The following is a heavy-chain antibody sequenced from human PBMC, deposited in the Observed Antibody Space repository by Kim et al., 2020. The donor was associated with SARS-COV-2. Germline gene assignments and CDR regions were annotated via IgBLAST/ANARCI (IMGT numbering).Heavy chain of an antibody. CDR1: GGTFSSYA. CDR2: IIPILGIA. D-gene: IGHD6-13*01. CDR3: ARDGYSSSWYEDY. Sequence: SVKVSCKASGGTFSSYAISWVRQAPGQGLEWMGRIIPILGIANYAQKFQGRVTITADKSTSTAYMELSSLRSEDTAVYYCARDGYSSSWYEDYWGQGTLVTVSS. J-gene: IGHJ4*02. V-gene: IGHV1-69*04.